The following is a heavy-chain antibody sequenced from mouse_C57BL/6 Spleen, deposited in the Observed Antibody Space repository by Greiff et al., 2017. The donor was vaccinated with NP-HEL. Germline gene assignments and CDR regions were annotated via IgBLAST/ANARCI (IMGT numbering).Heavy chain of an antibody. CDR2: IDPSDSET. Sequence: QVQLQQPGAELVRPGSSVKLSCKASGYTFTSYWMHWVKQRPIQGLEWIGNIDPSDSETHYNQKFKDKATLTVDKSSSTAYMQLSSLTSEDSAVYYCARGATVVAPPWYFDVWGTGTTVTVSS. CDR3: ARGATVVAPPWYFDV. V-gene: IGHV1-52*01. D-gene: IGHD1-1*01. J-gene: IGHJ1*03. CDR1: GYTFTSYW.